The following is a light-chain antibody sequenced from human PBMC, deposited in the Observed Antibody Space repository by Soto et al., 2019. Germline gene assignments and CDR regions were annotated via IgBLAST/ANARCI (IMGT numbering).Light chain of an antibody. V-gene: IGKV4-1*01. CDR3: QQYYSSPPT. J-gene: IGKJ4*01. CDR1: QNVLYSSNNKNY. Sequence: DIVMTQSPDSLTVSLGERATINCKSSQNVLYSSNNKNYLAWYQQKPGQPPKLLIYWASTRESGVPDRFSGIGAETDFTLTISSLQAEDVAVYYCQQYYSSPPTFGGGTKVEIK. CDR2: WAS.